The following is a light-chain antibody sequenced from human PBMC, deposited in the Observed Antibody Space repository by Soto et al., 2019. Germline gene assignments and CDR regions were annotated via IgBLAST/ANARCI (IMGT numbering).Light chain of an antibody. V-gene: IGLV2-14*01. Sequence: QSALTQPASVSGSPGQSITISCTGSSSDFGRYNYVSWYQQNPRKGPKLINYEVNNRLSGDSNRFSGSRSGNTASLTISGLQAEDEAEYYCSSYTGSSPLWVFGGGTKLTVL. CDR3: SSYTGSSPLWV. J-gene: IGLJ3*02. CDR2: EVN. CDR1: SSDFGRYNY.